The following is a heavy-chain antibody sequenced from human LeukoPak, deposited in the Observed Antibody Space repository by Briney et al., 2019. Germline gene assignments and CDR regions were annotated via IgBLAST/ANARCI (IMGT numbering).Heavy chain of an antibody. CDR2: ISYDGSNK. CDR1: GFTFSSYA. J-gene: IGHJ6*02. V-gene: IGHV3-30-3*01. CDR3: ARAPLPPQVAGMDV. Sequence: GGSLRLSCAASGFTFSSYAMHWVRQAPGKGLEWVAVISYDGSNKYYADSVKGRFTISRDNSKNTLYLQMNSLRAEDTAVYYCARAPLPPQVAGMDVWGQGTTVTVSS.